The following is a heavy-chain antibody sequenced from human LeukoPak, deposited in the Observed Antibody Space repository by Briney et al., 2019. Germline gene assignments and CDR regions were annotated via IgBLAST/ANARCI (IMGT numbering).Heavy chain of an antibody. CDR2: IWYDGSNK. J-gene: IGHJ4*02. D-gene: IGHD6-13*01. V-gene: IGHV3-33*01. Sequence: GGSLRLSCVASGFTFKSYGMHWVPQAPGKGLEWVTIIWYDGSNKYYADFVEGRFTTSRDNSKNTLYLQMNSLRADDTAVYYCARVSGYSGTWYVDYWGQGTLVTVSS. CDR3: ARVSGYSGTWYVDY. CDR1: GFTFKSYG.